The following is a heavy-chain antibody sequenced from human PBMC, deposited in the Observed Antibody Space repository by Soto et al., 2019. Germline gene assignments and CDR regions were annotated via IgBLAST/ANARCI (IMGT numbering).Heavy chain of an antibody. J-gene: IGHJ5*02. Sequence: ASVKVSCKASGYTFTTYYMHWVRQAPGQGLEWMGIINTSGGSTSYAQKFQGRVTMTRDTSTSTVYMELRSLRSDDTAVYYFARYYSSGWWGDWFDPWGQGTLVTVSS. CDR3: ARYYSSGWWGDWFDP. CDR2: INTSGGST. D-gene: IGHD6-19*01. V-gene: IGHV1-46*01. CDR1: GYTFTTYY.